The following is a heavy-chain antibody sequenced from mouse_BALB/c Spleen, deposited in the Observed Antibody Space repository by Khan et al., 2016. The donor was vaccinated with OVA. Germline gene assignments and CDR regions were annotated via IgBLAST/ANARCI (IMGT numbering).Heavy chain of an antibody. CDR1: GYSITSGYG. J-gene: IGHJ2*01. Sequence: QLEESGPGLVKPSHSLSLTCTVTGYSITSGYGWNWIRQFPGNRLEWIGYISYSGSTNYNPSLKSRISITRDTSKNQFFLQLNSVTTEDTATYYCARTARIKYWGQGTTLTVSS. CDR2: ISYSGST. D-gene: IGHD1-2*01. V-gene: IGHV3-2*02. CDR3: ARTARIKY.